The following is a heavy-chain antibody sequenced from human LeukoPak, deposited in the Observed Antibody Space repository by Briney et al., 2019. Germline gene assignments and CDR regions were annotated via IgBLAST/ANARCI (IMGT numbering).Heavy chain of an antibody. J-gene: IGHJ4*02. CDR2: ISSGGTFM. V-gene: IGHV3-21*01. D-gene: IGHD1-1*01. Sequence: PGGSLRLSCAGSGFTFSSYAMSWARQAPGKGLEWVSSISSGGTFMYYADSVKGRFTISRDNAKKSVFLQMNSLRAEDSAVYYCAREPTGDYWGQGMLVTVSS. CDR3: AREPTGDY. CDR1: GFTFSSYA.